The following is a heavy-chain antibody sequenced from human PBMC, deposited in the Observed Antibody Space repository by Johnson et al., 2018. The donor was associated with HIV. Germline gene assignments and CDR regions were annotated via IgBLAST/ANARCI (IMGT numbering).Heavy chain of an antibody. CDR1: GFTFDDYG. Sequence: VQLVESGGGVVRPGGSLRLSCAASGFTFDDYGMSWVRQAPGKGLEWVSGINWSGYSIGYADSVKGRCPISRDNGKNSLYLQMNSLRAEDTAVYYCAKDWPLVATVTADAFDIWGQGTMVTVSS. CDR3: AKDWPLVATVTADAFDI. V-gene: IGHV3-20*04. CDR2: INWSGYSI. J-gene: IGHJ3*02. D-gene: IGHD4-17*01.